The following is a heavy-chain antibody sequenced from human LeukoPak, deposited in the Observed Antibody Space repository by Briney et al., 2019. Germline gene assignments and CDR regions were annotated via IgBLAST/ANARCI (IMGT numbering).Heavy chain of an antibody. D-gene: IGHD5-24*01. Sequence: ASVKVSCKASGYTFTSYGISWVRQAPGQGLEWMGWISAYNGNTNYAQKLQGRVTMTTDTSTSTAYMELRSLRSDDTAVYYRARDMDRDGYNGPDYWGQGTLVTVSS. J-gene: IGHJ4*02. CDR1: GYTFTSYG. V-gene: IGHV1-18*01. CDR2: ISAYNGNT. CDR3: ARDMDRDGYNGPDY.